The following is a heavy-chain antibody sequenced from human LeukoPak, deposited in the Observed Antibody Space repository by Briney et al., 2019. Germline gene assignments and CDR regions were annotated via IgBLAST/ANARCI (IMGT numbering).Heavy chain of an antibody. D-gene: IGHD1-1*01. CDR2: IIPIFGTA. Sequence: SVKVSCKASGGTFSSYAISWVRQAPGQGLEWMGGIIPIFGTANYAQKFQGRVTITADESTSTAYMELSSLRSEDTAVYYCARSHWNDGAWFDPWGQGTLVTVSS. CDR3: ARSHWNDGAWFDP. V-gene: IGHV1-69*13. J-gene: IGHJ5*02. CDR1: GGTFSSYA.